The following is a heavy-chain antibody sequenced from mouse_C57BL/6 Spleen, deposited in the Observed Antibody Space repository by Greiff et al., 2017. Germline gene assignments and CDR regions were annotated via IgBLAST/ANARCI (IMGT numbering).Heavy chain of an antibody. CDR3: ARRAVYYDYGVRLEYFDV. CDR1: GYTFTGYW. J-gene: IGHJ1*03. CDR2: ILPGSGST. Sequence: VQLQQSGAELMKPGASVKLSCKATGYTFTGYWIEWVKQRPGHGLEWIGEILPGSGSTNYNEKFKGKATFTADTSSNTAYMQLSGLTTGDSASYYCARRAVYYDYGVRLEYFDVWGTGTTVTVAS. D-gene: IGHD2-4*01. V-gene: IGHV1-9*01.